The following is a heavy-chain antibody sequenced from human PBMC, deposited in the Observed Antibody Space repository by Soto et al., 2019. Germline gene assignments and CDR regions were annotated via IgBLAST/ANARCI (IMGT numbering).Heavy chain of an antibody. V-gene: IGHV4-31*03. Sequence: SETLSLTCSVSGGSISSSGGYYWSWIRQLPGKGLEWVGYIYYSGSTYYNPSLKSRVTISLDTSKNQFSLKLSSVSAADTDVYYCAREYCTSTNCYSAMDVWGQGTTVTVS. CDR1: GGSISSSGGYY. CDR3: AREYCTSTNCYSAMDV. D-gene: IGHD2-2*01. J-gene: IGHJ6*02. CDR2: IYYSGST.